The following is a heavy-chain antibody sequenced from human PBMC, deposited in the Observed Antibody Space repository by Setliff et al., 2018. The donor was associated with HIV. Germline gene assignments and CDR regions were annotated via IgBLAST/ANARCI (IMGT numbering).Heavy chain of an antibody. CDR2: ISAYNGNT. CDR3: ARQRSIAARDLGI. Sequence: GASVKVSCKASGYTFTSYGISWVRQAPGQGLEWMGWISAYNGNTNYAQKLQGRVTMTTDTSTSTVYMEVSSLRSDDTAVYYCARQRSIAARDLGIWGQGTLVTVSS. V-gene: IGHV1-18*01. CDR1: GYTFTSYG. J-gene: IGHJ4*02. D-gene: IGHD6-6*01.